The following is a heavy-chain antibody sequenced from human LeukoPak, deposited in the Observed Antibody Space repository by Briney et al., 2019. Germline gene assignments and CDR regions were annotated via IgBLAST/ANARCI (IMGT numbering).Heavy chain of an antibody. CDR3: ARDWGVSARPGYMDV. V-gene: IGHV4-59*01. Sequence: SETLSLTCTVSGGSISSYYWGWIRQPPGKGLEWIGYIYYSGSTKYNPSLKSRVTISVDTSKNQFSLRLSSVTAADTAVYYCARDWGVSARPGYMDVWGKGTTVTVSS. CDR1: GGSISSYY. CDR2: IYYSGST. J-gene: IGHJ6*03. D-gene: IGHD6-6*01.